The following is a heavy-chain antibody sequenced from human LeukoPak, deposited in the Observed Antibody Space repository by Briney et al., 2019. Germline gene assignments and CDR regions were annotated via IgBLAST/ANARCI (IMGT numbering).Heavy chain of an antibody. J-gene: IGHJ5*02. CDR1: GFSFSDYW. D-gene: IGHD2-15*01. CDR2: INQDGSEY. Sequence: GXXLRLSCGASGFSFSDYWMTWVRQAPGKGLEWVANINQDGSEYDYVASVKGRFTISRDNAKNSLYLQMTSLRAEDTAVYYCARDGSKSCSGGSCYLNWFDPWGQGTLVTVSS. V-gene: IGHV3-7*01. CDR3: ARDGSKSCSGGSCYLNWFDP.